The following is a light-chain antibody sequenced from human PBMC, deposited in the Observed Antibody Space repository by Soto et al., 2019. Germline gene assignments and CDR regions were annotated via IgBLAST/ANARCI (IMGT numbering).Light chain of an antibody. CDR1: SFNIGAGYD. J-gene: IGLJ1*01. Sequence: QSALRHPASPCSAPGERVTICCTGSSFNIGAGYDVHWYQQLPGTAPKLPIYGNSNRPSGVPDRFSGSKSGTSASLAITGLQAEDEADYYCQSYDSSLSASYVFGTGTKVTVL. V-gene: IGLV1-40*01. CDR2: GNS. CDR3: QSYDSSLSASYV.